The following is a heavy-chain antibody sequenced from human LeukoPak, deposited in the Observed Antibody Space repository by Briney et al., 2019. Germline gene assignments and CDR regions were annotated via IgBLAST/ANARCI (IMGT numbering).Heavy chain of an antibody. CDR1: GGSISNYY. V-gene: IGHV4-59*01. Sequence: SETLSLTCTVSGGSISNYYWSWVRQPPGKGLEWIGKIYYSGNTNYNSSLKSRVTISVDTSKNQFSLKLSSVTAADTAVYYCARALRARITGTTASVYGMDVWGQGTTVTVSS. D-gene: IGHD1-20*01. CDR3: ARALRARITGTTASVYGMDV. J-gene: IGHJ6*02. CDR2: IYYSGNT.